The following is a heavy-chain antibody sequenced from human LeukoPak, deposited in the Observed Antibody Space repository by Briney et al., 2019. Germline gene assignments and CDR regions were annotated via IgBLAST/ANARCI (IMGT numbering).Heavy chain of an antibody. CDR1: GGTFSRYA. CDR3: ARDQLQLERGGWFDP. Sequence: SVKVSCKASGGTFSRYAISWERQAPGQGLEWMGGIIPIFGTANYAQKFQGRVTITADESTSTAYMELSSLRSEDTAVYYCARDQLQLERGGWFDPWGQGTLVTVSS. CDR2: IIPIFGTA. J-gene: IGHJ5*02. V-gene: IGHV1-69*13. D-gene: IGHD1-1*01.